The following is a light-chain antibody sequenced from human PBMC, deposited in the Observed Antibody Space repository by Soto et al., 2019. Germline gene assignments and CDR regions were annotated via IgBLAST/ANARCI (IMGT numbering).Light chain of an antibody. J-gene: IGKJ2*01. CDR3: QQYGSSPPYT. Sequence: EVVLTQSPGTLSLSPGERATLSCRASQSVSNNYLAWYQQKPGQSPKLLIFGSSDRATGIPDRFSGSGSGTDFTLTTSSLEHEDFAVYYCQQYGSSPPYTFGQGTKLEIK. V-gene: IGKV3-20*01. CDR2: GSS. CDR1: QSVSNNY.